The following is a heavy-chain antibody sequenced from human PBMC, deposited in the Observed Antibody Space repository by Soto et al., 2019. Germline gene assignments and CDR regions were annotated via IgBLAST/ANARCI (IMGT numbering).Heavy chain of an antibody. Sequence: SGPTLVNPTETLTLTCTVSGFSLSNPRMGVSWIRQPPGKPLEWLAHFFSDAERSYSASMQSRLTMSTDTSGSQVVLTMTNMDPVDTATYFCARMDGDYNYYAMDVWGQRSTVTVS. V-gene: IGHV2-26*01. CDR1: GFSLSNPRMG. D-gene: IGHD4-17*01. J-gene: IGHJ6*02. CDR2: FFSDAER. CDR3: ARMDGDYNYYAMDV.